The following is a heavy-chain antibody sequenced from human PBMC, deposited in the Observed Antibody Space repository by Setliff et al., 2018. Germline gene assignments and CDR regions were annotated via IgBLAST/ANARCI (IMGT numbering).Heavy chain of an antibody. V-gene: IGHV4-39*07. CDR3: ARGRVEMTTITPFDY. J-gene: IGHJ4*02. Sequence: SETLSLTCTVSGGSISSSSYYWGWIRQPPGKGLEWIGSIYYSGSTYYNPSLKSRVTISVDTSKNQFSLKLSSVTAADTAVYYCARGRVEMTTITPFDYWGQGTLVTVSS. CDR1: GGSISSSSYY. D-gene: IGHD4-4*01. CDR2: IYYSGST.